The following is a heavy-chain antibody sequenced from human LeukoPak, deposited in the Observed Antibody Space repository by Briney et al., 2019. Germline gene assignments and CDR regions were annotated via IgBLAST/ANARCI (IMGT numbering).Heavy chain of an antibody. D-gene: IGHD3-10*01. V-gene: IGHV3-66*01. J-gene: IGHJ4*02. CDR1: GFTVSGNY. Sequence: PGGSLRLSCAASGFTVSGNYMSWVRQAPGKGLEWLSVIHRGGNTYYADSVKGRFTISRDGSKNTVFLQMDSLRAEDTAVYYCARAPGYGLGVDYGDYWGQGILVTVAS. CDR3: ARAPGYGLGVDYGDY. CDR2: IHRGGNT.